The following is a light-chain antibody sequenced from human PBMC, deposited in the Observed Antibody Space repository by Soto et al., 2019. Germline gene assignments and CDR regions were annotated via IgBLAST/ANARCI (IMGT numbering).Light chain of an antibody. CDR3: SSYTNIITYV. Sequence: QSALTQPASVSGSPGQSITISCTGTSSDVGGYNHVSWYQQHPGKVPKLTIYEVSNRPSGVSNRFSGSKSGNTASLTISGLQAEDEADYYCSSYTNIITYVFGSGTKVTVL. CDR2: EVS. V-gene: IGLV2-14*01. J-gene: IGLJ1*01. CDR1: SSDVGGYNH.